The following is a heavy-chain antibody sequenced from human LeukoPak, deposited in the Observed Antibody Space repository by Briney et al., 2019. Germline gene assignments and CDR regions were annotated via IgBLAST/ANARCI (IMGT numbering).Heavy chain of an antibody. D-gene: IGHD3-3*01. CDR1: GYTFTSYG. CDR2: ISAYNGNT. J-gene: IGHJ5*02. Sequence: GASVKVSCKASGYTFTSYGISWVRQAPGQGLEWMGWISAYNGNTNYAQKLQGRVTMTTDTSTSTAYMELRSLRSDDTAVYYCAREDPLSIFGVVTHPNWFDPRGQGTLVTVSS. V-gene: IGHV1-18*04. CDR3: AREDPLSIFGVVTHPNWFDP.